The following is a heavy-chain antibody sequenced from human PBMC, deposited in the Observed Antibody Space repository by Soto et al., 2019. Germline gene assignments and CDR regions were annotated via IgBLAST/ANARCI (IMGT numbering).Heavy chain of an antibody. V-gene: IGHV4-34*01. CDR3: ARFRHGYSSSNPRYYFDY. Sequence: LSLTCGVYGGSFSAYYWNWIRQPPGKGLEWIGEINSSGSTNYNPSLKRRVTIPVDTSKNQFSLKLSSVTAADTAVYYCARFRHGYSSSNPRYYFDYWGQGALVTVSS. CDR2: INSSGST. CDR1: GGSFSAYY. J-gene: IGHJ4*02. D-gene: IGHD6-13*01.